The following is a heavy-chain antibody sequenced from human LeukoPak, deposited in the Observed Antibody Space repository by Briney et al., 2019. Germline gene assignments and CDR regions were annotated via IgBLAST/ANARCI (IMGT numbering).Heavy chain of an antibody. Sequence: GRSLRLSCAASGFTFSSYWMSWVRQAPGKGLEWVANIKQDGSEKYYVDSVKGRFTISRDNAKNSLYLQMNSLRAEDTAVYYCAREWGAAYERGFDYWGQGTLVTVSS. CDR2: IKQDGSEK. CDR1: GFTFSSYW. CDR3: AREWGAAYERGFDY. J-gene: IGHJ4*02. V-gene: IGHV3-7*01. D-gene: IGHD1-1*01.